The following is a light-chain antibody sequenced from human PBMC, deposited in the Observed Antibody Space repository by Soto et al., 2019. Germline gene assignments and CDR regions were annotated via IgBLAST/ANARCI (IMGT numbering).Light chain of an antibody. CDR2: RDN. V-gene: IGLV1-47*01. J-gene: IGLJ2*01. CDR1: SSNIGSTH. Sequence: QSVLTQPPSASGTPGQRVTISCSRSSSNIGSTHVYWYQQLPGTAPKLIIYRDNQRPAGVPDRFSGCKSGTSASLAISGLRSEDEADYYCAAWDDSLSGVVFGGGTKLTVL. CDR3: AAWDDSLSGVV.